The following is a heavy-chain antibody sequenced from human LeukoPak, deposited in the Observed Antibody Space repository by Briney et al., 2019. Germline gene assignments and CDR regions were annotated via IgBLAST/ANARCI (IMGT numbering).Heavy chain of an antibody. CDR3: AKDGWELLHEQPLPPDY. CDR2: IWYDRSNK. J-gene: IGHJ4*02. D-gene: IGHD1-26*01. CDR1: GFTCSSYG. Sequence: GRSLRLSCAASGFTCSSYGMHWVRQAPGKGLEWVAVIWYDRSNKYYADSVKGRFTISRDNSKNTLYLQMNSLRAEDTAVYYCAKDGWELLHEQPLPPDYWGQGTLVTVSS. V-gene: IGHV3-33*06.